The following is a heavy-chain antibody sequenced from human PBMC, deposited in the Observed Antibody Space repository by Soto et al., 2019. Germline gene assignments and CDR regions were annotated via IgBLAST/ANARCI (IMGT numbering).Heavy chain of an antibody. V-gene: IGHV4-39*01. J-gene: IGHJ4*02. CDR2: IYHSVST. D-gene: IGHD3-10*01. Sequence: SETRSLTCIVFGDSVTSGSYYWTWLRQRPGKGLEWIASIYHSVSTFYNPSLTSRVTISIDTSKNQFSLRLTAVTAADTAMYYCARQAYFASGMLNLFDSWGQGTLVTVSS. CDR1: GDSVTSGSYY. CDR3: ARQAYFASGMLNLFDS.